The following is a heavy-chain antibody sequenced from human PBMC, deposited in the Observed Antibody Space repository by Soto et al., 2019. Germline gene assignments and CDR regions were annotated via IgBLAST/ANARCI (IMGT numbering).Heavy chain of an antibody. J-gene: IGHJ6*03. CDR1: GFTFSDYY. CDR3: ASNSGYDLEAWYYYYYYMDV. D-gene: IGHD5-12*01. CDR2: ISSSGSTI. Sequence: QVQLVESGGGLVKPGGSLRLSCAASGFTFSDYYMSWIRQAPGKGLEWVSYISSSGSTIYYADSVKGRFTISRDNAKNSLDLQMNSLRAEDTAVYYCASNSGYDLEAWYYYYYYMDVWGKGTTVTVSS. V-gene: IGHV3-11*01.